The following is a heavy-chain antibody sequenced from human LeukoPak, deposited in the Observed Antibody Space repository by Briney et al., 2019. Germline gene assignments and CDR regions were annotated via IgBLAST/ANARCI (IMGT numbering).Heavy chain of an antibody. D-gene: IGHD3-3*01. CDR3: ATGGSTVWSGYSYFDY. Sequence: GGSLRLSYAASGFTFSSYSMNWVRQAPGKGLEWVSYISSSSSTIYYADSVKGRFTISRDNAKNSLYLQMNSLRAEDTAVYYCATGGSTVWSGYSYFDYWGQGTLVTVSS. CDR1: GFTFSSYS. J-gene: IGHJ4*02. V-gene: IGHV3-48*01. CDR2: ISSSSSTI.